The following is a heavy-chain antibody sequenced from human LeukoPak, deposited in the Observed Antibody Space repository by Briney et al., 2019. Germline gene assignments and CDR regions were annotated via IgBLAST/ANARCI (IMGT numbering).Heavy chain of an antibody. V-gene: IGHV3-23*01. D-gene: IGHD2-2*01. Sequence: GGSLRLSCAASGFTFSNYAMSWVRRAPGKGLEWVSTFTGSGDDTYYADSVKDRFTISRDNSKNTLYLQMNSLRADDTAVYYCAKDIVLIPAAAFDYWGQGTLVTVSS. CDR3: AKDIVLIPAAAFDY. J-gene: IGHJ4*02. CDR2: FTGSGDDT. CDR1: GFTFSNYA.